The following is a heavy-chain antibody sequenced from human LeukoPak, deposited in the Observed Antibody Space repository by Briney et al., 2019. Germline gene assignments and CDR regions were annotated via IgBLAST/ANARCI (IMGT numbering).Heavy chain of an antibody. V-gene: IGHV3-30-3*01. J-gene: IGHJ6*02. D-gene: IGHD2-15*01. CDR1: GFSFRNFA. Sequence: PGRSLRLSCAASGFSFRNFAMHWVRQAPGKGLEWVAVISYDENHKYYADSVKGRFTISRDNLENTLFLQMDSLRPEDTAVFYCARERGGTNFGMDVWGQGTTVTVSS. CDR3: ARERGGTNFGMDV. CDR2: ISYDENHK.